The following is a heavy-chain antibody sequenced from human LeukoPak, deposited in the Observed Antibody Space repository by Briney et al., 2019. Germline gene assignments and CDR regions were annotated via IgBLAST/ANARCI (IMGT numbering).Heavy chain of an antibody. D-gene: IGHD6-19*01. Sequence: PGGSLRLSRAASGFTFSGYGMHWVRQAPGKGLEWVAVISYDGSNKDYGDSVKGRFTISRDNSKNTLYLQMNSLRAEDTAVYYCAKDTVAGTWIFDYWGQGTLVTVSS. V-gene: IGHV3-30*18. CDR1: GFTFSGYG. CDR2: ISYDGSNK. J-gene: IGHJ4*02. CDR3: AKDTVAGTWIFDY.